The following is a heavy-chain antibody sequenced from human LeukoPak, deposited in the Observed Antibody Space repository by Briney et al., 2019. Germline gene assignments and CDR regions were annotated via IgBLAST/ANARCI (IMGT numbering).Heavy chain of an antibody. CDR1: GGSFSGYY. CDR3: ATTAGYCSSTSCPPGYGMDV. J-gene: IGHJ6*04. D-gene: IGHD2-2*01. CDR2: INQSGST. V-gene: IGHV4-34*01. Sequence: SETLSLTCAVYGGSFSGYYWSWIRQPPGKGLEWIGEINQSGSTNYNPSLKSRVTISVDTSKNQFSLKLSSVTAADTAVYYCATTAGYCSSTSCPPGYGMDVWGKGTTVTVSS.